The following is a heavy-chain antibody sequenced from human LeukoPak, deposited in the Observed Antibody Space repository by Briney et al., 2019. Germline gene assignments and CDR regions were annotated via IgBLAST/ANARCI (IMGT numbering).Heavy chain of an antibody. D-gene: IGHD3-3*01. CDR1: GYTFTSYG. Sequence: ASVKVSCKASGYTFTSYGISWVRQAPGQGLEWMGWISAYNGNTNYAQKLQGRVTMTTDTSTSTAYMELRSLRSDDTAVYYCARDGGDFWSGTYWFDPWGQGTLVTVSS. CDR3: ARDGGDFWSGTYWFDP. CDR2: ISAYNGNT. V-gene: IGHV1-18*01. J-gene: IGHJ5*02.